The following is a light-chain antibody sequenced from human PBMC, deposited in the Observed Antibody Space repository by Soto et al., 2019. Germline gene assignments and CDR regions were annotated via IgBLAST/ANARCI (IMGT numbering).Light chain of an antibody. J-gene: IGKJ5*01. CDR1: LHINNY. CDR3: QQYDSLPIT. Sequence: DIQLTQSPSSLSASVGDRVTITCQATLHINNYLNWYQLKSGKAPRLLIYDASNLETGVPSRFSGSGSGTEFTFTISSLQSEDVATYYCQQYDSLPITFGQGTRLDIK. V-gene: IGKV1-33*01. CDR2: DAS.